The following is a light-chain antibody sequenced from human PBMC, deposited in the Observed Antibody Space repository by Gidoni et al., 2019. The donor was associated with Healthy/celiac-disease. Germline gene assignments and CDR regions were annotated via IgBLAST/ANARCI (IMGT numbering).Light chain of an antibody. CDR1: QSVSSY. Sequence: EIVLPQSPATLSLSPGERATLSCRASQSVSSYLAWYQQKPGQAPRLLIYDASNRATGIPARFSGSGSGTDFTLTISSLEHEDFAVYDCQQRSNWPLTFGGXTKVEIK. V-gene: IGKV3-11*01. CDR2: DAS. CDR3: QQRSNWPLT. J-gene: IGKJ4*01.